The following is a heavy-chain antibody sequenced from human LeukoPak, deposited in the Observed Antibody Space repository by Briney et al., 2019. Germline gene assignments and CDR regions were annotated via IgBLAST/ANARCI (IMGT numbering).Heavy chain of an antibody. CDR2: ISSSSTYT. CDR1: GFTLSSYS. V-gene: IGHV3-21*01. J-gene: IGHJ4*02. D-gene: IGHD3-16*02. Sequence: GGSLRLSCAASGFTLSSYSMNWVRQAPGGGLEWVSSISSSSTYTYYADSLKGRFTISRDNAKNSVYLQVNSLRAEDTAVYYCARLLYDYIWGSSRSYYFDLWGQGTLVTVSS. CDR3: ARLLYDYIWGSSRSYYFDL.